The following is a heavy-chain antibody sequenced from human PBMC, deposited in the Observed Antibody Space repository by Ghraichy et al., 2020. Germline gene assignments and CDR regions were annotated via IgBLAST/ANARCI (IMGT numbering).Heavy chain of an antibody. J-gene: IGHJ4*02. CDR3: AHTGYYDFWRRFDY. V-gene: IGHV2-5*01. Sequence: SGPTLVKPTQTLTLTCTFSGFSLSTSGVGVGWIRQPPGKALEWLALIYWNDDKRYSPSLKSRLTITKDTSKNQVVLTMTNMDPVDTATYYCAHTGYYDFWRRFDYWGQGTLVTVSS. D-gene: IGHD3-3*01. CDR2: IYWNDDK. CDR1: GFSLSTSGVG.